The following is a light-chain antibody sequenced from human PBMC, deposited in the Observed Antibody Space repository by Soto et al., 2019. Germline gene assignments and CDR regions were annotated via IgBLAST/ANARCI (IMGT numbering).Light chain of an antibody. V-gene: IGLV2-14*03. CDR1: SSDVGYYNY. J-gene: IGLJ1*01. Sequence: QSALTQPASVSGSPGQPITISCTGTSSDVGYYNYVSWYQQHPGKAPKLMIYDVRNRPSGVSNRFSGSKSGNTASLTISGLQAEDEADYYCSSYTSSSTYVFGTGTKVTV. CDR2: DVR. CDR3: SSYTSSSTYV.